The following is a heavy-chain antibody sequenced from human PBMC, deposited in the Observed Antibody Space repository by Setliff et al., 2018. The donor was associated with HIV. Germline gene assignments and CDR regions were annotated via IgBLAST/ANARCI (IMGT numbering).Heavy chain of an antibody. D-gene: IGHD1-1*01. V-gene: IGHV4-34*01. Sequence: LSLTCAVYGGSLNDYYWSWIRLPPGKGLEWIGEINHSGSTNYNPSLKSRVTISVDTSKNQFSLKLTSVTAADTAVYYCARDWNHYFYYMDVWGKGTTVTSP. CDR2: INHSGST. CDR1: GGSLNDYY. J-gene: IGHJ6*03. CDR3: ARDWNHYFYYMDV.